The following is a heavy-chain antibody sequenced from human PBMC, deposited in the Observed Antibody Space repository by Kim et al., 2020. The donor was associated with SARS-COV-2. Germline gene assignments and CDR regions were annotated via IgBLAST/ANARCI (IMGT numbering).Heavy chain of an antibody. V-gene: IGHV1-18*01. D-gene: IGHD3-16*01. CDR3: ARGTMVWGDTSPAVY. J-gene: IGHJ4*02. CDR2: ISGYSGDR. Sequence: ASVKVSCKASGYTFSHYGIIWVRQAPGQGLQWLGWISGYSGDRNYAQNVQGRVTMTTDTSTSTAYLELKSLRSDDTATYYCARGTMVWGDTSPAVYWGQGTLLTVSS. CDR1: GYTFSHYG.